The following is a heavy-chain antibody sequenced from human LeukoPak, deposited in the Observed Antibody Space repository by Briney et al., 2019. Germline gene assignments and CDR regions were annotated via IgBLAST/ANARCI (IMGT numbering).Heavy chain of an antibody. CDR2: ISGSGGGT. Sequence: PGGSLRLSCAASGFTFSSYGMSWVRQAPGKGLEWVSGISGSGGGTYYADSVKGRFAISRDNSKNTLYVQMNSLRAEDTAVYYCAKDEGYYYGSSGYYSNWGQGTLVTVSS. V-gene: IGHV3-23*01. CDR3: AKDEGYYYGSSGYYSN. J-gene: IGHJ4*02. D-gene: IGHD3-22*01. CDR1: GFTFSSYG.